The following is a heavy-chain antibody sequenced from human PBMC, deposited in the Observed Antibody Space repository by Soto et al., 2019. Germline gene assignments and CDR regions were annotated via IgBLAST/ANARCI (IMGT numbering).Heavy chain of an antibody. V-gene: IGHV4-39*01. D-gene: IGHD3-9*01. CDR3: ARQTDDVLTGYRPFDY. CDR1: GDSINSGRYY. Sequence: QLQLQESGPGLVKPSETLSLTCTVSGDSINSGRYYWGWIRQPPGKGLEWIGSIHYGGTTHYSPSLESRLTISVDTSKNQFSLKLSSVTAADTAVYYCARQTDDVLTGYRPFDYWGQGTLVTVSS. J-gene: IGHJ4*02. CDR2: IHYGGTT.